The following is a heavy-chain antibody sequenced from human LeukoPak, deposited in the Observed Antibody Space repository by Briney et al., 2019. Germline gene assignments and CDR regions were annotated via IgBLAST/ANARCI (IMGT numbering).Heavy chain of an antibody. CDR2: INPNSGGT. J-gene: IGHJ3*02. Sequence: GASVKVSCTASGYTFTGYYMHWVRQAPGQGLEWMGWINPNSGGTNYAQTFQGRFTMTRDKSMSTASMELGRLRSDDTAVYYCARFYSSGWPGLVVDAFVIWGERTMVTVSS. CDR3: ARFYSSGWPGLVVDAFVI. D-gene: IGHD6-25*01. CDR1: GYTFTGYY. V-gene: IGHV1-2*02.